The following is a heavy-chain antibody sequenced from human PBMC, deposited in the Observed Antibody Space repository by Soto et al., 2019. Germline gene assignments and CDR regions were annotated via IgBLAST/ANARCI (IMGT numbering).Heavy chain of an antibody. J-gene: IGHJ4*02. CDR3: ARGVSAGVDY. CDR2: MQARTGRT. Sequence: QGQLVQAGAEVREPGASVTVSCKASGYSFTSLDINWVRQTAGQGLEWMGGMQARTGRTGYAQKLQGRVTMTRDTSINTAYMELTTLASDDTAFYYCARGVSAGVDYWGQGTLVTVSS. V-gene: IGHV1-8*01. CDR1: GYSFTSLD. D-gene: IGHD1-26*01.